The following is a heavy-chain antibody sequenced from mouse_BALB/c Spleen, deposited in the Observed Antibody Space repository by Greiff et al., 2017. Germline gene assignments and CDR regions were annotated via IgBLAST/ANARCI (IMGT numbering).Heavy chain of an antibody. CDR1: GFTFSSYG. J-gene: IGHJ3*01. V-gene: IGHV5-6-3*01. CDR3: ARDSYIWFAY. D-gene: IGHD1-2*01. Sequence: EVQLVESGGGLVQPGGSLKLSCAASGFTFSSYGMSWVRQTPDKRLELVATINSNGGSTYYPDSVKGRFTISRDNAKNTLYLQMSSLKSEDTAMYYCARDSYIWFAYWGQGTLVTVSA. CDR2: INSNGGST.